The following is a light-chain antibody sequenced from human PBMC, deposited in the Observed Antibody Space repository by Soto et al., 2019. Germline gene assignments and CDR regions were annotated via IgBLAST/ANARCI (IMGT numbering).Light chain of an antibody. CDR2: AGS. Sequence: IQLTQSPSSLSASVGDRVTITCRASQDLNSYLAWYQQKPGKAPKLLIYAGSTLQGGVPSRFSGSGSGTDFTLTISSLQPEDFATYYCQQLNSYQLTFGGGTKVEI. J-gene: IGKJ4*01. CDR1: QDLNSY. CDR3: QQLNSYQLT. V-gene: IGKV1-9*01.